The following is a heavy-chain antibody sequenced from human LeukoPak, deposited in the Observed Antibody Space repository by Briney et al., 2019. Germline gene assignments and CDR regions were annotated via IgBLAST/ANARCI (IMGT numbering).Heavy chain of an antibody. V-gene: IGHV3-7*01. J-gene: IGHJ4*02. Sequence: GGSLRLSCAASGFSFSNYWMSWVRQAPGKGLEWVANIKQDGSEKSYVVSMKGRFTISRDNAKNLLYLQIRSLRAEDTAVYCGARDRYYSDANGYLDSGGQGPLVTVSS. CDR1: GFSFSNYW. CDR3: ARDRYYSDANGYLDS. D-gene: IGHD3-22*01. CDR2: IKQDGSEK.